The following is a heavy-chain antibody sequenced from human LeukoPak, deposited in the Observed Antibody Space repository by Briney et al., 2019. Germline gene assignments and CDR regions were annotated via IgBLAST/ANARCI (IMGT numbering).Heavy chain of an antibody. D-gene: IGHD3-3*01. CDR2: INHSGSI. J-gene: IGHJ4*02. V-gene: IGHV4-34*01. Sequence: SETLSLTCAVYGGSFSGYYWSWIRQPPGKGLEWIGEINHSGSINYNPSLKSRVTISVDTSKNQFSLRLRSVTAADTAVYYCARRGDFWSGTYFDYWGQGTLVTVSS. CDR3: ARRGDFWSGTYFDY. CDR1: GGSFSGYY.